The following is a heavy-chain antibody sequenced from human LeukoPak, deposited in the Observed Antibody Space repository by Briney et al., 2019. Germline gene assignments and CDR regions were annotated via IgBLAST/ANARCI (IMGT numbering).Heavy chain of an antibody. CDR2: IYYSGST. J-gene: IGHJ6*03. CDR3: ARGPPNMDV. V-gene: IGHV4-59*01. Sequence: PSETLSLTCTVSGGSISSYYWSWIRQPPGKGLEWIGYIYYSGSTNYNPSLKSRVTISVDTSKNQFSLKLRSVTAADTAVYYCARGPPNMDVWGKGTTVTDSS. CDR1: GGSISSYY.